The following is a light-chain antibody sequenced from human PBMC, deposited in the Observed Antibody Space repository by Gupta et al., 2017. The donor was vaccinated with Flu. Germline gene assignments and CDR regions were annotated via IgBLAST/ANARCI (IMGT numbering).Light chain of an antibody. Sequence: DIQLTQSPSFLSASVGDRVTITCRASQGITSYLAWYQQKPGKAPRLLIYAASTLQSAVPSRFSGSGSGAKFTLTISSLQPEDFATYYCQQLNNYPFTFGQGTRLKIK. V-gene: IGKV1-9*01. CDR3: QQLNNYPFT. CDR2: AAS. CDR1: QGITSY. J-gene: IGKJ5*01.